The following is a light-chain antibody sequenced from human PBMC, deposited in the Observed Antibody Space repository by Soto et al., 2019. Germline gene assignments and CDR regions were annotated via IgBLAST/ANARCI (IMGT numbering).Light chain of an antibody. CDR2: KAS. J-gene: IGKJ1*01. V-gene: IGKV1-5*03. CDR3: QKIKPYWT. Sequence: DIQMTQSPSTLSASVGDRVTITCRASQSINNWLAWYQQKPGKAPKLLIYKASNLDIGVPSRFSGSGSGTESLSTIRARKLMDLAIYYCQKIKPYWTFGQGPRWK. CDR1: QSINNW.